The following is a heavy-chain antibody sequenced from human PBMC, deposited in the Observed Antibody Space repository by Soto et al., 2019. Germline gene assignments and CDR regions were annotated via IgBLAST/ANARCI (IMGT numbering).Heavy chain of an antibody. J-gene: IGHJ3*02. CDR2: TYSGGTT. D-gene: IGHD6-13*01. Sequence: GGSLRLSCGASGFTVITNYMSWVRQAPGKGLEWVSVTYSGGTTYYADSAQGRFTISRDNSKNTLYLQMNSLRAEDTALYYCARAGGSSSWYEHAFDIWGQGTMVTVSS. CDR1: GFTVITNY. V-gene: IGHV3-53*01. CDR3: ARAGGSSSWYEHAFDI.